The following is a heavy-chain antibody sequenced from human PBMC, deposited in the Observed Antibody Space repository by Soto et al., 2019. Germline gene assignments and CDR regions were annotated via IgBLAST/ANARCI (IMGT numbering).Heavy chain of an antibody. CDR1: GGCISSYY. D-gene: IGHD3-3*01. J-gene: IGHJ5*02. CDR3: AREYRYYDFWSGYNWFDP. Sequence: PSETLSLTCTVSGGCISSYYWSWIRQPPGKGLEWIGYIYYSGSTNYNPSLKSRVTISVDTSKNQFSLKLSSVTAADTAVYYCAREYRYYDFWSGYNWFDPWGQGTLVTVSS. V-gene: IGHV4-59*01. CDR2: IYYSGST.